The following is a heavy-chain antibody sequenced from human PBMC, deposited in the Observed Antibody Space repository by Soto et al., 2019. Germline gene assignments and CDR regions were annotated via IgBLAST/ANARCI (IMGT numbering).Heavy chain of an antibody. CDR3: ARHDYYYYYMDV. V-gene: IGHV4-39*01. CDR1: GGSISSSSYY. CDR2: IYYSGST. Sequence: PSETLSLTCTVSGGSISSSSYYWGWIRQPPGKGLEWIGSIYYSGSTYYNPSLKSRVTISVDTSKNQFSLKLSSVTAADTAVYYSARHDYYYYYMDVWGKGTTVTVSS. J-gene: IGHJ6*03.